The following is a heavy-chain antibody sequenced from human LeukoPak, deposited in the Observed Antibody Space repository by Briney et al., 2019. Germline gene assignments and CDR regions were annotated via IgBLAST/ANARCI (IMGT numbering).Heavy chain of an antibody. J-gene: IGHJ4*02. V-gene: IGHV3-21*01. CDR2: ITSTSVST. D-gene: IGHD2-21*01. CDR1: GGSISSSS. Sequence: ETLSLTCTVSGGSISSSSYYWGWIRQAPGKGLEWVASITSTSVSTYYADSVKGRFTISRDNAKNSLYLQMNSLRAEDTAVYYCARDHRGIYSPFDYWGQGTLVIVSS. CDR3: ARDHRGIYSPFDY.